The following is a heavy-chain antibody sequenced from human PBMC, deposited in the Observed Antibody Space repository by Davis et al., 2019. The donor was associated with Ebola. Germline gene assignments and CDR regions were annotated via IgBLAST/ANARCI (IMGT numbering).Heavy chain of an antibody. CDR1: GYLFTSFW. J-gene: IGHJ5*02. V-gene: IGHV5-51*01. D-gene: IGHD3-3*02. CDR3: ARQSHHFLSGPRTWFDP. CDR2: IYPGDSET. Sequence: PGGSLRLSCKTSGYLFTSFWIGWVRQMPGKGLELMGLIYPGDSETRYNPSFQGQVTISADKSTSTAYLQWNSLKASDTAMYYCARQSHHFLSGPRTWFDPWGPGTLVTVSS.